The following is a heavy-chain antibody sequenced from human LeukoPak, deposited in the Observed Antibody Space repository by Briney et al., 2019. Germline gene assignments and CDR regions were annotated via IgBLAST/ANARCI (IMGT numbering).Heavy chain of an antibody. V-gene: IGHV3-23*01. J-gene: IGHJ4*02. D-gene: IGHD7-27*01. Sequence: GGSLRLSCAASGFTFSTYTMYWVRHPPGKRLEWVPIVGNNGGGIHYADSVKGRFTISRDNFKNALYLQMNSLRVEDTAVYYCAIDPNWGTHSWGQGVLVTVSS. CDR1: GFTFSTYT. CDR3: AIDPNWGTHS. CDR2: VGNNGGGI.